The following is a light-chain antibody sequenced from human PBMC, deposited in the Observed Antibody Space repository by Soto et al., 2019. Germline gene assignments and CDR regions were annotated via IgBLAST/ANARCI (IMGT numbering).Light chain of an antibody. CDR1: SSDIGSNT. CDR2: SDN. J-gene: IGLJ2*01. V-gene: IGLV1-44*01. CDR3: AAWDGSLHGVV. Sequence: QAVVTQPPSASGTPGQRVTISCSGSSSDIGSNTVNWYQQLPGTAPKLLIYSDNQRPSGVPDRFSGSKSGTSASLAISGLQSEDEAGYYCAAWDGSLHGVVFGGGTKLTVL.